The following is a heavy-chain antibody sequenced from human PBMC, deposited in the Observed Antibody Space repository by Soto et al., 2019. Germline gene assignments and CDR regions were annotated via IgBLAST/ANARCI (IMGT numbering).Heavy chain of an antibody. CDR1: GGNFTTDF. Sequence: QVELLLQAADEKKTGAAVKVACSESGGNFTTDFFIWGRRPPGRGLVWMVWINPTSGATTNAQKFQGRVTMTRDTSISTAYMELTLLRSDDTAVYYCARGGGTILAPLPWGQGTLVTVSS. V-gene: IGHV1-2*02. CDR3: ARGGGTILAPLP. CDR2: INPTSGAT. D-gene: IGHD3-3*01. J-gene: IGHJ5*02.